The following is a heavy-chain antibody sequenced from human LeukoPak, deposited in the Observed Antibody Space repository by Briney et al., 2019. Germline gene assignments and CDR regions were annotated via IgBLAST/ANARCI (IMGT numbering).Heavy chain of an antibody. CDR1: GFIFTDYW. Sequence: SGGSLRLSCAASGFIFTDYWMYWVRQALGRGLAWVANIEEDGSEKNYVDSVKGRFTISRDNAKNSLYLQMNSLRAEDTALYYCAKAPRGLLWFGELFDYWGQGTLVTVSS. V-gene: IGHV3-7*03. CDR3: AKAPRGLLWFGELFDY. D-gene: IGHD3-10*01. J-gene: IGHJ4*02. CDR2: IEEDGSEK.